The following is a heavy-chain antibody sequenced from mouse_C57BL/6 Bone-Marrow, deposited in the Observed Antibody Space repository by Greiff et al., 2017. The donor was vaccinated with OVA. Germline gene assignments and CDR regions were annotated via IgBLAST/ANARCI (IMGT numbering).Heavy chain of an antibody. D-gene: IGHD2-3*01. Sequence: EVKLVESGGGLVQPGGSLSLSCAASGFTFTDYYMSWVRQPPGKALEWLGFIRNKATGYTTEYSASVKGRFTISRDNSQSILYLQMNALRAEDSATYYCARYKGWLLRDWGQGTTLTVSS. J-gene: IGHJ2*01. CDR1: GFTFTDYY. V-gene: IGHV7-3*01. CDR2: IRNKATGYTT. CDR3: ARYKGWLLRD.